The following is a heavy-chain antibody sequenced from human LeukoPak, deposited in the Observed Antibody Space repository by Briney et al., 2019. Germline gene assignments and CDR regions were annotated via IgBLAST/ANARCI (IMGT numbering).Heavy chain of an antibody. J-gene: IGHJ6*02. D-gene: IGHD3-3*01. CDR3: ASMFKRRWDFWSGLKSVEAPYGMDV. CDR2: INHSGST. CDR1: GGSFSGYY. V-gene: IGHV4-34*01. Sequence: SETLTLTCAVYGGSFSGYYWSWIRQPPVKGLEWIGEINHSGSTNYNPSLKSRVTISVDTSKNQFSLKLSSVTAADTAVYYCASMFKRRWDFWSGLKSVEAPYGMDVSGQGTTVTVSS.